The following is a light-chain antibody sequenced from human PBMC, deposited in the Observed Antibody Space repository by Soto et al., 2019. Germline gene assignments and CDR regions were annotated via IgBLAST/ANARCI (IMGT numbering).Light chain of an antibody. Sequence: EIVLTQSPGTLSLSPGERATLSCRASQSVSSSYLAWYQQKPGQAPRLLIYGASSRATGIPDRFGGSGSGNDFTPTMSRLEPEDFAVYYCQQYGSSPETCGQGTKLEIK. CDR2: GAS. J-gene: IGKJ2*01. CDR1: QSVSSSY. CDR3: QQYGSSPET. V-gene: IGKV3-20*01.